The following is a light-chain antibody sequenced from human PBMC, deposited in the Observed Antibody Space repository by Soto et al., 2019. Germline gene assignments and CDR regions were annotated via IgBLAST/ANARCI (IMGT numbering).Light chain of an antibody. CDR2: GAS. CDR3: QQYSSYPLT. V-gene: IGKV3-15*01. CDR1: QSVGDR. Sequence: EVVMTQSPATLSVSPGERATLSCRASQSVGDRLAWYQQKPGQAPRLLMYGASTRASGVPARFSGSGSGTEFTLTISSLQPDDFATYYCQQYSSYPLTFGGGTKVDIK. J-gene: IGKJ4*01.